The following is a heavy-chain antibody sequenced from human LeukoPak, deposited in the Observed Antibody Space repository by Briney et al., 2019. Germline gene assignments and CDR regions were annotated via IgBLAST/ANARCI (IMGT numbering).Heavy chain of an antibody. Sequence: GGSLRLSCAASGFTFSNYWLTWVRQAPGKGLEWVANIKQDEGEKYYVDSVKGRFTVSRDHSKNAVYLQMNSLRAEDTAMYYCATPVGGVWSFDYWGQGTLVTVSS. D-gene: IGHD2-15*01. V-gene: IGHV3-7*01. CDR2: IKQDEGEK. CDR1: GFTFSNYW. CDR3: ATPVGGVWSFDY. J-gene: IGHJ4*02.